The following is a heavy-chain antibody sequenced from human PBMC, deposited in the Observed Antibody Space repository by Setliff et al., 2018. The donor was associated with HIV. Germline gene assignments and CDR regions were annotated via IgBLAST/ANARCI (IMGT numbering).Heavy chain of an antibody. J-gene: IGHJ5*02. CDR3: ATHPPYRSAWYMRS. CDR2: FDPEAGEI. CDR1: GFTLNELS. V-gene: IGHV1-24*01. Sequence: VKVSCKISGFTLNELSIQWVRQAPAKGLEWMGGFDPEAGEIIYAQKFQGRVTMTEDTSTDTAYMDLSSLRSEDTAVYYCATHPPYRSAWYMRSWGQGTLVTVSS. D-gene: IGHD6-19*01.